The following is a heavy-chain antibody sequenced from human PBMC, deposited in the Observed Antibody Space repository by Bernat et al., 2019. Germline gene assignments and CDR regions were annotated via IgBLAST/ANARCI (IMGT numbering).Heavy chain of an antibody. V-gene: IGHV3-21*01. CDR2: ISSNSSYI. Sequence: EVQLVESGGGLVKPGGSLRLSCAASGFTFSSYSMNWVRQAPGKGLEWVSSISSNSSYIVYADSVKGRLTIARDNTKNSLYLEMKSLGAEDTAVYYCARDCWGSTSCKGSDPFDYWGQGTLVTVSS. J-gene: IGHJ4*02. D-gene: IGHD2-2*01. CDR3: ARDCWGSTSCKGSDPFDY. CDR1: GFTFSSYS.